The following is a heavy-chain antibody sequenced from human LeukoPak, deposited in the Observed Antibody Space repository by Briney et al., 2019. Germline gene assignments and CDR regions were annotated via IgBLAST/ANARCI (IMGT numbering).Heavy chain of an antibody. CDR1: GGSISSGDYY. V-gene: IGHV4-30-4*01. J-gene: IGHJ4*02. CDR2: IYYSGST. Sequence: SQTLSLTCTVSGGSISSGDYYWSWIRQPPGKGLEWIGYIYYSGSTYYNPSLKSRVTISVDTSKNQFSLKLSSVTAADTAVYYCDRAGPGSGSSFDYWGQGTLVTVSS. D-gene: IGHD3-10*01. CDR3: DRAGPGSGSSFDY.